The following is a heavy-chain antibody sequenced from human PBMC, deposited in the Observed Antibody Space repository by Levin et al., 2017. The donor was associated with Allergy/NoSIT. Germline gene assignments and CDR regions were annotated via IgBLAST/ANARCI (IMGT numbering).Heavy chain of an antibody. CDR3: ARDFTLGMDV. J-gene: IGHJ6*02. CDR1: GGSVSSGSYY. V-gene: IGHV4-61*01. CDR2: IYYSGST. Sequence: SCTVSGGSVSSGSYYWSWIRQPPGKGLEWIGYIYYSGSTNYNPSLKSRVTISVDTSKNQFSLKLSSVTAADTAVYYCARDFTLGMDVWGQGTTVTVSS.